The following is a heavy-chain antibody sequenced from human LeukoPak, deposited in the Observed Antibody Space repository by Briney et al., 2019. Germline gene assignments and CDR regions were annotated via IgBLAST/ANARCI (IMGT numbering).Heavy chain of an antibody. D-gene: IGHD3-10*01. J-gene: IGHJ4*02. Sequence: GGSLRLSCAASGFTFSSYAMHWVRQAPGKGLEWVAVISYDGSNKYYADSVKGRFTISRDNSKNTLYLQMNGLRAEDTAVYYCARGDELLLFGEFQDYWGQGTLVTVSS. CDR1: GFTFSSYA. CDR2: ISYDGSNK. V-gene: IGHV3-30-3*01. CDR3: ARGDELLLFGEFQDY.